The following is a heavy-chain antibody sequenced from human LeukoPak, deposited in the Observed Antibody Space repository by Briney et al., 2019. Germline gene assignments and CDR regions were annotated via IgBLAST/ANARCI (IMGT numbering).Heavy chain of an antibody. CDR2: INHSGST. CDR1: GGSFSGYY. Sequence: SETLSLTCAVYGGSFSGYYWSWIRQPPGKGLEWIGEINHSGSTNYNPSLKSRVTISVDTSKNQFSLKLSSVTAADTAVYYCARLGSYWGLDYWGQGTLVTVSS. J-gene: IGHJ4*02. CDR3: ARLGSYWGLDY. D-gene: IGHD1-26*01. V-gene: IGHV4-34*01.